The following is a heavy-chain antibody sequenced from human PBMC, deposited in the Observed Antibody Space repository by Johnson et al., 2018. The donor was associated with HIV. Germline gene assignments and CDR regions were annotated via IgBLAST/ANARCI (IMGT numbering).Heavy chain of an antibody. J-gene: IGHJ3*02. CDR1: GFAFGSYW. CDR3: ARGRPWGWELRRDAFDI. D-gene: IGHD1-26*01. V-gene: IGHV3-7*05. Sequence: VQLVESGGGVVQPGRSLRLSCAASGFAFGSYWMHWVRQAPGKGLPWVANINQYGSEEYYVDSVKGRFTISRDNAKSSLYLQMNSLRVEDTALYYCARGRPWGWELRRDAFDIWGQGTMVTVSS. CDR2: INQYGSEE.